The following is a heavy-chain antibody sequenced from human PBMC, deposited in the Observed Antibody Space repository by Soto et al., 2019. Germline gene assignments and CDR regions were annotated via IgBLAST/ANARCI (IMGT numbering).Heavy chain of an antibody. CDR3: SRLAEWEYYYGMDG. CDR1: GFVFSGSA. V-gene: IGHV3-73*02. D-gene: IGHD1-26*01. J-gene: IGHJ6*02. Sequence: EVQLVESGGGLVQPGGSLKLSCADSGFVFSGSAMHWVRQASGKGLEWVGRIRSRTDNYATAYAASVKGRFTISRDESSNTAFLQMNSLKAEDTAVYYCSRLAEWEYYYGMDGWGQGTPVTVSS. CDR2: IRSRTDNYAT.